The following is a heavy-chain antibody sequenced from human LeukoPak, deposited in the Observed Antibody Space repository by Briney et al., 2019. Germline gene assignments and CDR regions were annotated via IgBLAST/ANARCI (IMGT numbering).Heavy chain of an antibody. D-gene: IGHD6-13*01. CDR2: ISYSGSP. CDR3: AIGGAGIAASP. CDR1: GGSMSSYY. V-gene: IGHV4-59*01. J-gene: IGHJ3*01. Sequence: PSETLSLTRTVSGGSMSSYYWSWIRQPPGKGLEWIGYISYSGSPNYNPSLKSRGTISVDTSKNEFSLKLSSVTAADTAMYYCAIGGAGIAASPWGQGTMVTVSS.